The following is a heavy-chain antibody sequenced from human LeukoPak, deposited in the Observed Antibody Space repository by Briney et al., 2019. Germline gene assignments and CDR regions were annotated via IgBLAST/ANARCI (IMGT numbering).Heavy chain of an antibody. CDR3: ARDSGYSYADDY. V-gene: IGHV3-48*02. Sequence: GFLRLSCAASGFTFRSYAMQWVRPAPGKGLEWVSYITYNSGTIFYADSVKGRFTISRDNAKDSLYLQMSSLRDEDTAVYYCARDSGYSYADDYWGQGTLVTVSS. J-gene: IGHJ4*02. CDR2: ITYNSGTI. D-gene: IGHD5-18*01. CDR1: GFTFRSYA.